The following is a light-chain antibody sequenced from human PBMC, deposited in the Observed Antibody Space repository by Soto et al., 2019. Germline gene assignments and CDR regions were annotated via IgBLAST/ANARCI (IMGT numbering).Light chain of an antibody. Sequence: EIVLTQSPGTLALPPGESATLSCRTCQSVSSYLAWYQQKPGQAPRLLIYDASKRATGIPARFSGSGSGTDFTLTISSLEPEDFAVYYCQQRTNWPITFGQGTKVDIK. J-gene: IGKJ1*01. CDR2: DAS. CDR1: QSVSSY. CDR3: QQRTNWPIT. V-gene: IGKV3-11*01.